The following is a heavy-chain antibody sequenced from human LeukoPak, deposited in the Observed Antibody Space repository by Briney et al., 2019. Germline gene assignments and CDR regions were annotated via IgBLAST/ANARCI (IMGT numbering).Heavy chain of an antibody. Sequence: GGSLRLSCAASGFTFSSYGMHWVRQAPGKGLEWVAFIRYDGSNKYYADSVKGRFTISRDNSKNTLYLQMNSLRAEDTAVYYCAKSYDILTGYSDYWGQGTLVTVSS. D-gene: IGHD3-9*01. J-gene: IGHJ4*02. CDR1: GFTFSSYG. V-gene: IGHV3-30*02. CDR2: IRYDGSNK. CDR3: AKSYDILTGYSDY.